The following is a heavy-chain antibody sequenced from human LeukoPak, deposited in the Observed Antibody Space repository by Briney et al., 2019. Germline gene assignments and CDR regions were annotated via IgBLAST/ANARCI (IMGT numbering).Heavy chain of an antibody. D-gene: IGHD4-17*01. Sequence: GGSLRLSCAASGFGFSSFAMNWVRQAPGKGLEWVSLISGSGSNTYYADSVKGRFTISRDNSKNTLYLQMNSLRVEDTAVYYCAKERATTTTFDYWGQGILVTVSS. CDR1: GFGFSSFA. CDR3: AKERATTTTFDY. CDR2: ISGSGSNT. V-gene: IGHV3-23*01. J-gene: IGHJ4*02.